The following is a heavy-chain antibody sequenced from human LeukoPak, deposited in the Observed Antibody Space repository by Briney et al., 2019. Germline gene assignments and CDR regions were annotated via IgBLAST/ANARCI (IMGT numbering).Heavy chain of an antibody. CDR1: GGSISSYY. J-gene: IGHJ6*02. CDR2: IYYSGST. V-gene: IGHV4-59*08. Sequence: SETLSLTCTVSGGSISSYYWSWIRQPPGKGLEWIGYIYYSGSTNYNPSLKSRVTISVDTSKNQFSLKLSSVTAADTAVYYCARGGNDVRIAAAGTLYYYYYGMDVWGQGTTVTVSS. D-gene: IGHD6-13*01. CDR3: ARGGNDVRIAAAGTLYYYYYGMDV.